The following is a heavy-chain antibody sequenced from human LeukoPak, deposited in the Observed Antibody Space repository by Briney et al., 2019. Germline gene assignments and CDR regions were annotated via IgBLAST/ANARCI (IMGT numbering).Heavy chain of an antibody. J-gene: IGHJ4*02. CDR2: IYYTGST. CDR1: TYSISSGHY. D-gene: IGHD3-10*01. Sequence: PSETLSLTCTVSTYSISSGHYWGWIRQPPGMGLEWIGYIYYTGSTNYNPSLKSRVTIPVDTSKNQFSLKLSSVTAADMAVYYCARSDYGSGSYYFDYWGQGTLVTVSS. CDR3: ARSDYGSGSYYFDY. V-gene: IGHV4-61*01.